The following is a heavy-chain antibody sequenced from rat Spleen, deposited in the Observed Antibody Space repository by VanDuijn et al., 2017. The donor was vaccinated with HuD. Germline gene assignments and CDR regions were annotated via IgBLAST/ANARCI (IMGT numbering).Heavy chain of an antibody. CDR2: INNAGST. Sequence: VQLKESGPGLVQPSQTLSLTCSVTGFSITSDYRWNWIRKFPGNKLEWMGYINNAGSTNYNPSLKSRISVTRDTSKNQFFLQVNSVTTEDTATYYCAKTTVAYYYVMDAWGQGASVTVSS. CDR3: AKTTVAYYYVMDA. J-gene: IGHJ4*01. V-gene: IGHV3-3*01. D-gene: IGHD1-3*01. CDR1: GFSITSDYR.